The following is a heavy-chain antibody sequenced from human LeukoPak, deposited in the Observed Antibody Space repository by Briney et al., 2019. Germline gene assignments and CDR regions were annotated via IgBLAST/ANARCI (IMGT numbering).Heavy chain of an antibody. CDR1: GFTFDDYA. CDR3: ARGDPLGTYYFDY. CDR2: ISWNSYSI. J-gene: IGHJ4*02. Sequence: GGSLRLSCAASGFTFDDYAMHWVRQAPGKGLEWVSGISWNSYSIGYADSVKGRFTISRDNAKNSLYLQMNSLRAEDTAVYYCARGDPLGTYYFDYWGQGTLVTVSS. D-gene: IGHD7-27*01. V-gene: IGHV3-9*01.